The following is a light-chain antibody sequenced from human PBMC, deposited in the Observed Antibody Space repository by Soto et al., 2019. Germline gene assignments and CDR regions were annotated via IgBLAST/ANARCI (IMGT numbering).Light chain of an antibody. CDR3: QQLSNWPSIS. V-gene: IGKV3-11*01. CDR1: QSVSSY. CDR2: DAS. J-gene: IGKJ5*01. Sequence: EIVLTQFSGTLCLHPGERATVSCRASQSVSSYLAWYQQKPGQAPRLLIYDASNRATGIPARFSGSGSGTDFTLTIRSLEPVDFAVYYCQQLSNWPSISFGQGPRREIK.